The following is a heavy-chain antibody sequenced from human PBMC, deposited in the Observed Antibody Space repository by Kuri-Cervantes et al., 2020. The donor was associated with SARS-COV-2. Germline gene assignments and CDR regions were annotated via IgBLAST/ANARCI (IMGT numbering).Heavy chain of an antibody. D-gene: IGHD3-3*01. CDR3: ARDQDDFWGGYRLTFDY. Sequence: GESLKISCAAPGFTFSSYAMSWVRQAPGKGLEWVSAISGSGGSTYYADSVKGRFTISRDNSKNTLYLQMNSLRAEDTAVYYCARDQDDFWGGYRLTFDYWGQGTLVTVSS. CDR2: ISGSGGST. CDR1: GFTFSSYA. J-gene: IGHJ4*02. V-gene: IGHV3-23*01.